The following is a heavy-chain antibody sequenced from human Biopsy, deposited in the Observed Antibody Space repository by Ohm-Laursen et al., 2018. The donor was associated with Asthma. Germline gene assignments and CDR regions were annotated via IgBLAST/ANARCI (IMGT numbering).Heavy chain of an antibody. D-gene: IGHD3-22*01. V-gene: IGHV4-31*02. CDR1: YGSITSGGYY. CDR3: ARAQDYYDSRGYYRSFDY. CDR2: IYYRGST. Sequence: TLSLTCTVSYGSITSGGYYWTWIRQHPGKGLEWIGFIYYRGSTYYNPSLKSRVSISIDTSKNQFSLKLSSVTAADKAVYYCARAQDYYDSRGYYRSFDYWGQGTLVTVSS. J-gene: IGHJ4*02.